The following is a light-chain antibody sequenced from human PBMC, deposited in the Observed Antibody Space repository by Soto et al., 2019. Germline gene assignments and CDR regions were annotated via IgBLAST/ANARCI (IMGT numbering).Light chain of an antibody. Sequence: QAVLTQSSSASASLGSSVKLTCTLSSGHSTYIIAWHQQQPGKAPRYLMKLEGSGSYNKGSGIPDRVSGSSSGADRYLTISNLQFEDEADYYCETWDTNVVVFGGGTKLTVL. CDR1: SGHSTYI. CDR2: LEGSGSY. CDR3: ETWDTNVVV. V-gene: IGLV4-60*02. J-gene: IGLJ2*01.